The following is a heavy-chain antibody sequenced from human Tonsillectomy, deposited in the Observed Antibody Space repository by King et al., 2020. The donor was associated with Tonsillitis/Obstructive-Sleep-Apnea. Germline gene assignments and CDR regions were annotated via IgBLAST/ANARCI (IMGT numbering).Heavy chain of an antibody. CDR3: AFTKYTTSSGVSDF. CDR1: GGTFSSYS. Sequence: VQLVESGAEVKEPGSSVKVSCKASGGTFSSYSISWVRQAPGQGLEWMGGIIPIFATTNYAQKFQGRVTITADKSTSTAYMELSGLRSEDTAVYYCAFTKYTTSSGVSDFWGQGTLVTVSS. D-gene: IGHD6-6*01. V-gene: IGHV1-69*06. CDR2: IIPIFATT. J-gene: IGHJ4*02.